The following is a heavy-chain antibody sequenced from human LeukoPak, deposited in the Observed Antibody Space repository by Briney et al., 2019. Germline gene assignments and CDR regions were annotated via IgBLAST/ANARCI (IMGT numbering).Heavy chain of an antibody. Sequence: GGSLRLSCAASGFTFSSYWMSWVRQAPGRGLEWVANIKQDGSEKYYVGSVKGRFTISRDNAKNSLYLQMNSLRVEDTAVYYWAREGYDYVWQTTEQDGMDVWGQGTTVTVSS. D-gene: IGHD3-16*01. CDR2: IKQDGSEK. CDR3: AREGYDYVWQTTEQDGMDV. J-gene: IGHJ6*02. CDR1: GFTFSSYW. V-gene: IGHV3-7*01.